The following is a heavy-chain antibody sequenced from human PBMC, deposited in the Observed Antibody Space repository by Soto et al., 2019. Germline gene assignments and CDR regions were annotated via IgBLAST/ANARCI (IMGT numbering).Heavy chain of an antibody. J-gene: IGHJ4*02. CDR2: IIPILGRA. CDR1: GGTFSSYT. V-gene: IGHV1-69*02. D-gene: IGHD6-19*01. Sequence: QVQLVQSGAEVKKPRSSVKVSCTASGGTFSSYTISWVRQAPGQGLEWMGRIIPILGRANYAPKFQGRVTITADQSTSTAYMELSSLRSEDTAVYYCASFGYSSGCYPPGAPAWGQGTLVTVSS. CDR3: ASFGYSSGCYPPGAPA.